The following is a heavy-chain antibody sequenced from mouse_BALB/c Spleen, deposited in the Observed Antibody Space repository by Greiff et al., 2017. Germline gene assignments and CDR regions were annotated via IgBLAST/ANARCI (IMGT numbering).Heavy chain of an antibody. J-gene: IGHJ4*01. CDR2: INPNNGGT. D-gene: IGHD1-1*01. CDR1: GYTFTEYT. Sequence: EVQLQQSGPELVKPGASVKISCKTSGYTFTEYTMHWVKQSHGKSLEWIGGINPNNGGTSYNQKFKGKATLTVDKSSSTAYMELRSLTSEDSAVYYCARGGTTVVAPHYYAMDYWGQGTSVTVSS. CDR3: ARGGTTVVAPHYYAMDY. V-gene: IGHV1-18*01.